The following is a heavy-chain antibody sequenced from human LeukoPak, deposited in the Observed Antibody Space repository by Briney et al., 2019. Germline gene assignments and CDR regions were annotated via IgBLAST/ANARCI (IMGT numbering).Heavy chain of an antibody. Sequence: GGSLRLSCAASGFIFSSYEMNWVRQAPGKGLEWVSFIVGTGDTIYNAGSVRGRFTISRDNAKNSLYLQMNSLRAEDTAVYYCTRYPRITMVRGVIITSDAFDIWGQGTMVTVSS. CDR3: TRYPRITMVRGVIITSDAFDI. D-gene: IGHD3-10*01. J-gene: IGHJ3*02. CDR2: IVGTGDTI. CDR1: GFIFSSYE. V-gene: IGHV3-48*03.